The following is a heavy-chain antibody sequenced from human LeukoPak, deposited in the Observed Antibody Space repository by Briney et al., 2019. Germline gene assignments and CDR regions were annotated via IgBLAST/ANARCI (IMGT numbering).Heavy chain of an antibody. CDR3: AKLGITMIWGV. V-gene: IGHV3-30*18. CDR2: ISYDGSNK. J-gene: IGHJ6*04. Sequence: PGGSLRLSCAASGFTFSSYGIHWVRQAPGKGLEWVAVISYDGSNKYYADSVKVQFTISRDNAKNSLHLQMNSLRAEDTAVYYCAKLGITMIWGVWGKGTTVTISS. CDR1: GFTFSSYG. D-gene: IGHD3-22*01.